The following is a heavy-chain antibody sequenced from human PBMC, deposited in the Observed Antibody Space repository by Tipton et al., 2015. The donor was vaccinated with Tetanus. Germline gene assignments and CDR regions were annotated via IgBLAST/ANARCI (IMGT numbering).Heavy chain of an antibody. CDR3: TRVLSGYDYVSWFDP. CDR2: IFYRGNT. Sequence: TLSLTCTVSGGSISSEDHYWSWIRQDPGEGLEWIGSIFYRGNTNYNPSLKSRVTLSVDTSKIQFSLKLNSVTAADTAVYYCTRVLSGYDYVSWFDPWGQGTLVTVSS. J-gene: IGHJ5*02. V-gene: IGHV4-31*03. CDR1: GGSISSEDHY. D-gene: IGHD3-16*01.